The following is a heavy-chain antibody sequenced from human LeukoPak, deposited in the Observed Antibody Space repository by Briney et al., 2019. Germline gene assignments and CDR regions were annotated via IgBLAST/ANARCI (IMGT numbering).Heavy chain of an antibody. CDR1: GFTVSSNY. J-gene: IGHJ6*03. D-gene: IGHD2-15*01. CDR3: ARIGIRANYYYYYYMDV. V-gene: IGHV3-53*01. CDR2: IYSGGST. Sequence: GGSLRLSCAASGFTVSSNYMSWVRQAPGKGLEWVSVIYSGGSTYYADSVKGRFTISRDNSKNTLYLQMNSLRAEDTAVYCCARIGIRANYYYYYYMDVWGKGTTVTVSS.